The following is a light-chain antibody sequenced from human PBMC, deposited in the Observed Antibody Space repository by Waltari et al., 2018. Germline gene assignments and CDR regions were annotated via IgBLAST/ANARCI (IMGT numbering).Light chain of an antibody. Sequence: QSALTQPASVSGSPGQSITISCTGTSSDVGGFNFVSWYQQHPGKAPILMIYDVTNRPSGVSNRFSGSKSGNTASLTSSGLQAEDEADYYCSSYTSSRTNVFGSGTKVTVL. CDR1: SSDVGGFNF. J-gene: IGLJ6*01. CDR3: SSYTSSRTNV. V-gene: IGLV2-14*03. CDR2: DVT.